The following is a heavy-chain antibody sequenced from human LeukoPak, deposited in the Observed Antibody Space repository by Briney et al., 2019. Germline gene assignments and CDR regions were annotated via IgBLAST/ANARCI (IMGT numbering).Heavy chain of an antibody. J-gene: IGHJ6*02. CDR3: ARLTLGYYNYGTDV. V-gene: IGHV2-5*02. CDR1: GFSLSTSGVG. CDR2: IYWDDDK. Sequence: VSGPTLVNPTQTLTLTCTFSGFSLSTSGVGVGWIRQPPGKALEWPALIYWDDDKRYSPSLKSRLTITKDTSKNQVVLTMTNVDPVDTATYYCARLTLGYYNYGTDVWGQGTTVTVSS.